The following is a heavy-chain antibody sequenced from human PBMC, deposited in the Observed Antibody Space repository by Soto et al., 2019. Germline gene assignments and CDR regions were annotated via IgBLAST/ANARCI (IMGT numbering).Heavy chain of an antibody. D-gene: IGHD2-8*01. CDR3: AHAPSTGYCINGECYTGAFDF. CDR1: GFSLSTNGVG. Sequence: QITLKESGPTLVKPTQTLTLTCTFSGFSLSTNGVGVGWIRQPPGKALEWLALIYWDDDKRYRPSLKSRLTITKDTSKAQVVLTMTNMDPVDTATYYCAHAPSTGYCINGECYTGAFDFWGQGTMVTVSS. V-gene: IGHV2-5*02. J-gene: IGHJ3*01. CDR2: IYWDDDK.